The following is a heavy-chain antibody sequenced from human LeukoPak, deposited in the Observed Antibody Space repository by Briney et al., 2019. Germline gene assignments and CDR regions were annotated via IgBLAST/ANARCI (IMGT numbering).Heavy chain of an antibody. V-gene: IGHV3-15*01. Sequence: GGSLRLSCAASGFTFRDAWMGWVRQAPGKGLEWVGLIKSRSSGGTTDYGARVKGRFTISRDDSKNTLYLQMDSLVTEDTAVFYCTAGLIGNSRGIDYWGQGTLVTVSS. CDR1: GFTFRDAW. CDR3: TAGLIGNSRGIDY. D-gene: IGHD6-13*01. J-gene: IGHJ4*02. CDR2: IKSRSSGGTT.